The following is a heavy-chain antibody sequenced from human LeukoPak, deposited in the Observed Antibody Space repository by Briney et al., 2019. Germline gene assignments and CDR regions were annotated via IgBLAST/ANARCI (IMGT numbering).Heavy chain of an antibody. D-gene: IGHD3-16*01. CDR3: ARLGDYVWGSLDY. CDR2: ISYDGTKK. CDR1: GFTFSNCG. Sequence: GGSLRLSCAASGFTFSNCGFHWVRQAPGKGLEWVAFISYDGTKKYYADSVKGRFTITRDNSKNTLFLQMNSLRAEDTAVYYCARLGDYVWGSLDYWGQGTLVTVSS. V-gene: IGHV3-30*02. J-gene: IGHJ4*02.